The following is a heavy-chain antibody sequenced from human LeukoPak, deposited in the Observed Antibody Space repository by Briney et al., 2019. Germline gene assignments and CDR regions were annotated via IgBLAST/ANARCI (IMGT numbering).Heavy chain of an antibody. J-gene: IGHJ4*02. V-gene: IGHV1-18*01. Sequence: GASVKVSCKASGYTFTSYGISWVRQAPGQGLEWMGWISAYNGNTNYAQKLQGRVTMTTDTSTSTAYMELSSLRSEDTAVYYCARDPFRQLDYGDYQGLFWGQGTLVTVSS. CDR1: GYTFTSYG. D-gene: IGHD4-17*01. CDR3: ARDPFRQLDYGDYQGLF. CDR2: ISAYNGNT.